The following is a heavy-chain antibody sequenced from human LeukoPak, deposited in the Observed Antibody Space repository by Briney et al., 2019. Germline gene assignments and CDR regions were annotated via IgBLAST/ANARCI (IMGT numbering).Heavy chain of an antibody. J-gene: IGHJ4*02. CDR1: GGSFSGYY. Sequence: SETLSLTCAVYGGSFSGYYWSWIRQPPGKGLEWIGEINHSGSTNYNPSLKSRVTIPVDTSKNQFSLKLSSVTAADTAVYYCARASSSYGSDYWGQGTLVTVSS. CDR2: INHSGST. D-gene: IGHD5-18*01. V-gene: IGHV4-34*01. CDR3: ARASSSYGSDY.